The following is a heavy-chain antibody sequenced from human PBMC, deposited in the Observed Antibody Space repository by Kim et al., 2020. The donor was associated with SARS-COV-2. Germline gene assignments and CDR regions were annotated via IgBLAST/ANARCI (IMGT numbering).Heavy chain of an antibody. CDR3: ARGVLRRGYFDY. J-gene: IGHJ4*02. V-gene: IGHV4-59*01. Sequence: SETLSLTCTVSGGSISSYYWSWIRQPPGKGLEWIGYIYYSGSTNYNPSLKSRVTISVDTSKNQFSLKLSSVTAADTAVYYCARGVLRRGYFDYWGQGTLVTVSS. CDR2: IYYSGST. D-gene: IGHD3-10*01. CDR1: GGSISSYY.